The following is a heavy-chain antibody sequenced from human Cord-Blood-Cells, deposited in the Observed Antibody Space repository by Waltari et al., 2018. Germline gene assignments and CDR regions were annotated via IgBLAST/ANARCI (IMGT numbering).Heavy chain of an antibody. D-gene: IGHD1-7*01. CDR1: GGSFSGYY. CDR3: ARGLTGTTAYYFDY. V-gene: IGHV4-34*01. Sequence: QVQLQQWGAGLLKPSETLSLTCAVYGGSFSGYYWSWIRQPPGKGLEWIGEINHSGSTNYNPSLKGRVTISVDTSKNQFSLKLSSVTAADTAVYYCARGLTGTTAYYFDYWGQGTLVTVSS. CDR2: INHSGST. J-gene: IGHJ4*02.